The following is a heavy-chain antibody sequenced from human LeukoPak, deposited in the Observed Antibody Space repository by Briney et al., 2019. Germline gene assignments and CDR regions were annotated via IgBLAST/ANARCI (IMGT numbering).Heavy chain of an antibody. D-gene: IGHD1-1*01. V-gene: IGHV3-53*01. CDR3: AKGQELDDGVFDS. J-gene: IGHJ4*02. Sequence: GGSLRLSCAASGFTVSSNYMSWVRQAPGKGLEWVSTIRSNGDTTYNADSVKGRFTISRDNSKNTLYLELNSLRVEDTATFYCAKGQELDDGVFDSWGQGTMVTVSS. CDR2: IRSNGDTT. CDR1: GFTVSSNY.